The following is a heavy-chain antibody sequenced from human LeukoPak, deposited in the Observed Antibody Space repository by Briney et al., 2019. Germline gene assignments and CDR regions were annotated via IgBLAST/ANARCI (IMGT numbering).Heavy chain of an antibody. CDR1: GFTFSTYV. Sequence: GGSMRLSCSVSGFTFSTYVMHWVRQAPGKGLEYVSAISSNGDNTYYADSVKGRFTISRDNSKNTLYLQMSSLRADDTAVYYCVRGTGYWGQGTLVTVSS. J-gene: IGHJ4*02. CDR3: VRGTGY. CDR2: ISSNGDNT. V-gene: IGHV3-64D*06.